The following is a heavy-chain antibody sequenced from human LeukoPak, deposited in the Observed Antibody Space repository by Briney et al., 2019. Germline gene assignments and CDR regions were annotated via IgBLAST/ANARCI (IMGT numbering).Heavy chain of an antibody. CDR3: ARDQYYYDSSGYPYYFDY. Sequence: GGSLRLSCAASGFTFSSYSMNWVRQAPGKGLEWVSSISSSSSYIYYADSVKGRFTISRDNAKNSLYLQMNSLRAEDTAVYYCARDQYYYDSSGYPYYFDYWGQGTLVTVSS. CDR2: ISSSSSYI. CDR1: GFTFSSYS. V-gene: IGHV3-21*01. J-gene: IGHJ4*02. D-gene: IGHD3-22*01.